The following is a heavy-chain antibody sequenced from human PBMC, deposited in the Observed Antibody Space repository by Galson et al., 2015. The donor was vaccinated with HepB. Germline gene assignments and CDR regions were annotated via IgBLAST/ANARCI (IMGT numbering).Heavy chain of an antibody. V-gene: IGHV3-7*03. Sequence: SLRLSCAGSGFTFNNYWMNWVRQAPGKGLEWLAIIKEDGSEALYGDSVRGRFTISKDIAKTSVHLQMNSLRVEDTAVYYCAKDRAAAGTPPDHWGQGTLVTVSS. J-gene: IGHJ5*02. CDR1: GFTFNNYW. CDR2: IKEDGSEA. CDR3: AKDRAAAGTPPDH. D-gene: IGHD6-13*01.